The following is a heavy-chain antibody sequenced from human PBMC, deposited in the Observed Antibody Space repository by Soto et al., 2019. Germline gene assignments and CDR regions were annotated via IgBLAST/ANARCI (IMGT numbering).Heavy chain of an antibody. Sequence: GASVKVSCKASGYTFTSYYMHWVRQAPGQGLEWMGIINPSGGNTNYAQNLQGRVTLTTDTSTSTAYMELTSLRSNDTAIYYCAMVDVYVTPSPQDVWGQGTTVTVSS. CDR1: GYTFTSYY. CDR3: AMVDVYVTPSPQDV. V-gene: IGHV1-46*01. D-gene: IGHD3-16*01. J-gene: IGHJ6*02. CDR2: INPSGGNT.